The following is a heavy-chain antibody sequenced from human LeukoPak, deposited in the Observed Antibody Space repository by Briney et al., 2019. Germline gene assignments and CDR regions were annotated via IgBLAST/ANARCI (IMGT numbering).Heavy chain of an antibody. CDR2: ISYDGSNK. J-gene: IGHJ4*02. CDR1: GFTFSSYA. D-gene: IGHD2-15*01. Sequence: GGSLRLCCAASGFTFSSYAMHWVRQAAGKGLEWVAVISYDGSNKYYADSVKGRFTISRDNSKNTLYLQMNSLRAEDTAVYYCARGSTEGYCSGGSCLNADYWGQGTLVTVSS. V-gene: IGHV3-30*04. CDR3: ARGSTEGYCSGGSCLNADY.